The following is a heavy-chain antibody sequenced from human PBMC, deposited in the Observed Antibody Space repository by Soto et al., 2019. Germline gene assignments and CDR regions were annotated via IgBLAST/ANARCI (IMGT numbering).Heavy chain of an antibody. CDR1: GRTFSSYA. CDR3: ARESVVAATGPFDY. CDR2: IIPIFGTA. D-gene: IGHD2-15*01. Sequence: AVKVSCKASGRTFSSYAISWVRQAPGQGLEWMGGIIPIFGTANYAQKFQGRVTITADGSTSTAYMELSSLRSEDRAVYYCARESVVAATGPFDYWGQGTLVTVSS. J-gene: IGHJ4*02. V-gene: IGHV1-69*13.